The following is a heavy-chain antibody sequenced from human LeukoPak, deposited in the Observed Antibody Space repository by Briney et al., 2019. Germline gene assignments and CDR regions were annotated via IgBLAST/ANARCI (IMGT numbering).Heavy chain of an antibody. CDR3: ARCLEVMGIHHYYYYMDV. CDR2: MNPNSGNT. CDR1: GYTFTSYD. V-gene: IGHV1-8*01. D-gene: IGHD2-21*01. J-gene: IGHJ6*03. Sequence: GASVKVSCKASGYTFTSYDISWVRQATGQGLEWMGWMNPNSGNTGYAQKFQGRVTMTRNTSISTAYMELSSLRSEDTAVYYCARCLEVMGIHHYYYYMDVWGKGTTVTVSS.